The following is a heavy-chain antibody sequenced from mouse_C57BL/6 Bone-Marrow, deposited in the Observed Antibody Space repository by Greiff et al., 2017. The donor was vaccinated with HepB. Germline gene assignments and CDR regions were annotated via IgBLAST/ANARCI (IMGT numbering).Heavy chain of an antibody. CDR2: IYPGNSDT. V-gene: IGHV1-5*01. J-gene: IGHJ4*01. CDR3: TRESYYYGSSYDYYAMDY. CDR1: GYTFTSYW. Sequence: EVQRVESGTVLARPGASVKMSCKTSGYTFTSYWMHWVKQRPGQGLEWIGAIYPGNSDTSYNQKFKGKAKLTAVTSASTAYMELSSLTNEDSAVYYCTRESYYYGSSYDYYAMDYWGQGTSVTVSS. D-gene: IGHD1-1*01.